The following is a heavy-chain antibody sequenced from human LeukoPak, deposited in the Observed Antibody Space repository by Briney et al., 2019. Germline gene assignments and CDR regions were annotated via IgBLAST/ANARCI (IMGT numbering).Heavy chain of an antibody. V-gene: IGHV3-23*01. CDR3: AKWAIAARPKQQNWFDL. CDR1: GFTSSSYS. D-gene: IGHD6-6*01. Sequence: GGSLRPSCAPSGFTSSSYSMNWVRQAPGKGLEWLSAISGSGGSTYYADSVKGRFTISRDNSKNTLYLQMNSLRAEDTAVYYCAKWAIAARPKQQNWFDLWGQGTLVTVSS. CDR2: ISGSGGST. J-gene: IGHJ5*02.